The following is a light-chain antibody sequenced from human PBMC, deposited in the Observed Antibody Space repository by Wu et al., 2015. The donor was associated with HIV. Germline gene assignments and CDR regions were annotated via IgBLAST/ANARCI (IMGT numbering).Light chain of an antibody. CDR3: QQRRYWPLYT. Sequence: IVMTQSPATLSVSPGERATLSCRASQSVSTYLAWYQQKPGQAPRLLIFSASTRATGVPARFSGSGSGTDFTLTISSLEPEDFAVYYCQQRRYWPLYTFGQGTKLEIK. CDR2: SAS. J-gene: IGKJ2*01. CDR1: QSVSTY. V-gene: IGKV3-11*01.